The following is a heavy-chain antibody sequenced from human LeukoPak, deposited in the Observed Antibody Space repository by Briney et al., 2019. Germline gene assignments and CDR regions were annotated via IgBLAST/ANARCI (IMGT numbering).Heavy chain of an antibody. CDR3: AKVGGDYDFWSGPYYYYYMDV. V-gene: IGHV3-23*01. D-gene: IGHD3-3*01. J-gene: IGHJ6*03. Sequence: GGSLRLSCTASGFTFRSYAMSWVRQAPGKGLEWVSAISGSGGGTYYADSVKGRFTISRDNSKSTLYLQMNSLRAEDTAVYYCAKVGGDYDFWSGPYYYYYMDVWGKGTTVTVSS. CDR1: GFTFRSYA. CDR2: ISGSGGGT.